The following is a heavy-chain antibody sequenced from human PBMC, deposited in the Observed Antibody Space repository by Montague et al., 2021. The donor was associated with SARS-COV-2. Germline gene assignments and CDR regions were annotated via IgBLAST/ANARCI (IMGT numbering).Heavy chain of an antibody. D-gene: IGHD3-10*01. CDR1: AGTIGSYY. CDR3: ARSLDPSGTYYLPY. Sequence: SETLSLTCSVSAGTIGSYYLSWLRQPPGKGLEWIGHIHYSGSSTYSPSFKSRVTISIDTPKNQFSLKLSSVTAADTAVYYCARSLDPSGTYYLPYWGQGIL. J-gene: IGHJ4*02. CDR2: IHYSGSS. V-gene: IGHV4-59*01.